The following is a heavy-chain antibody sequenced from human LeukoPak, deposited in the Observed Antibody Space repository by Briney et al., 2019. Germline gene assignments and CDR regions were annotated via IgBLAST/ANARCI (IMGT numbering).Heavy chain of an antibody. CDR2: IIPIFGTA. Sequence: PVASVKVSCKASGGTFSSYAISWVRQAPGQGLEWMGGIIPIFGTANYAQKFQGRVTITADESTSTAYMELSSLRFEDTAVYYCARVRDYYDSSGYYFDYWGQGTLVTVSS. CDR3: ARVRDYYDSSGYYFDY. V-gene: IGHV1-69*13. J-gene: IGHJ4*02. D-gene: IGHD3-22*01. CDR1: GGTFSSYA.